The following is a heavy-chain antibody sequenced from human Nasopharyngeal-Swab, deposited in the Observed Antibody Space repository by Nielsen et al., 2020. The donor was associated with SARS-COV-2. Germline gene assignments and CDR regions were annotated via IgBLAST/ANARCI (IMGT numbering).Heavy chain of an antibody. CDR2: IKQDGSEK. Sequence: GESLKISCAASGFTFSSYWMSWVRQAPGKGLEWVANIKQDGSEKYYVDSVKGRFTISRDNAKNSLYLQMNSPRAEDTAVYYCARLAKIWGQQLAYYYYYGMDVWGQGTTVTVSS. D-gene: IGHD6-13*01. CDR3: ARLAKIWGQQLAYYYYYGMDV. J-gene: IGHJ6*02. V-gene: IGHV3-7*01. CDR1: GFTFSSYW.